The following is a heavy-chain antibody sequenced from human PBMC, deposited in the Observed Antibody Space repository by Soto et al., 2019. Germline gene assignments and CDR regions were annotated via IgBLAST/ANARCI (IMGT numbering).Heavy chain of an antibody. CDR2: IKQDGGEE. CDR3: ARVYYDSRGPTKYRAFDF. V-gene: IGHV3-7*01. D-gene: IGHD3-22*01. J-gene: IGHJ3*01. CDR1: GCTFSDYS. Sequence: PGGSLSLSWAASGCTFSDYSVSWVRQSPGKGLEGVANIKQDGGEEDYVDSVKGRLTISRDNAKNSLYLQMNSLRAEDTAVYYCARVYYDSRGPTKYRAFDFWGQGTMVTLSS.